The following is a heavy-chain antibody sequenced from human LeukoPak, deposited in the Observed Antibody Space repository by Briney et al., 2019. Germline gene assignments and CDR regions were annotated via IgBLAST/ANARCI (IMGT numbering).Heavy chain of an antibody. Sequence: GGSLRLSCAASGFAVTSSYMSWVRQAPGKGLEWVSVIYSGDNTYYADSVKGRFTISTDNSKNTLYLQMNSLRAGDTAMYFCVREIGNSGSYDWGQGTLVTVSS. D-gene: IGHD1-26*01. CDR2: IYSGDNT. CDR3: VREIGNSGSYD. V-gene: IGHV3-53*01. J-gene: IGHJ4*02. CDR1: GFAVTSSY.